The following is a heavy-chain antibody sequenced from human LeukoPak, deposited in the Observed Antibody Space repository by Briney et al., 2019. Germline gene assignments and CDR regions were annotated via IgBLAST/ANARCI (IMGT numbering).Heavy chain of an antibody. V-gene: IGHV3-21*01. CDR1: RFPFSSYG. CDR3: ARATIPRAVAAPVDY. J-gene: IGHJ4*02. D-gene: IGHD6-6*01. Sequence: GGSLRLSRAASRFPFSSYGMNWVRQAPGKGLEWVSFISSSSSYIYYADSEKGRFTISRDNAKNSLYLQMNSLRAEDTAVYYCARATIPRAVAAPVDYWGQGTLVTVSS. CDR2: ISSSSSYI.